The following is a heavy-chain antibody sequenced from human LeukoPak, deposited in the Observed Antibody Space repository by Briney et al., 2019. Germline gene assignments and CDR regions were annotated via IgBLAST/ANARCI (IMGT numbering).Heavy chain of an antibody. Sequence: PGGSLRLSCAASGFTFSSYSMNWVRQAPGKGLEWVSSISSSSSYIYYADSVKGRFTISRDNAKNSLYPQMNSLRAEDTAVYYCARDLPDIVVVPAAIQGGLYYYYYMDVWGKGTTVTVSS. CDR2: ISSSSSYI. V-gene: IGHV3-21*01. CDR1: GFTFSSYS. J-gene: IGHJ6*03. CDR3: ARDLPDIVVVPAAIQGGLYYYYYMDV. D-gene: IGHD2-2*02.